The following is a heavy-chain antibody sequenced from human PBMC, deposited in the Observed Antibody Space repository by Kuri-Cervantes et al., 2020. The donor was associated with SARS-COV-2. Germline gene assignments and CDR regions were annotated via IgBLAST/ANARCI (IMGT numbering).Heavy chain of an antibody. CDR3: ARDSSGYYVGHFQH. CDR2: ISSNGGST. V-gene: IGHV3-64*01. J-gene: IGHJ1*01. CDR1: GFTFSSYA. D-gene: IGHD3-22*01. Sequence: GESLKISCAASGFTFSSYAMHWVRQAPGKGLEYVSAISSNGGSTYYANSVKGRFTISRDNSKNTLYLQMGSLRAEDMAVYYCARDSSGYYVGHFQHWGQGTLVTVSS.